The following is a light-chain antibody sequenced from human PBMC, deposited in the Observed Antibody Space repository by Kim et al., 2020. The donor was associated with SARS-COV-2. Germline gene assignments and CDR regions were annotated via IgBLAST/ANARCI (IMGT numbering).Light chain of an antibody. J-gene: IGLJ2*01. CDR2: GKN. Sequence: LGQTVRITCQGDSLRSYYASWYQQKPGQAHVLVIYGKNNRPSGIPDRISGSSSGNTASLTITGAQAEDEADYYCNSRDSSGNHLVFGGGTKLTVL. CDR3: NSRDSSGNHLV. CDR1: SLRSYY. V-gene: IGLV3-19*01.